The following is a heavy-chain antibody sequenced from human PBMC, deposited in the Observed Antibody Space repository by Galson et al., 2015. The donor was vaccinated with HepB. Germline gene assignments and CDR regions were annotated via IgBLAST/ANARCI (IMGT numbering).Heavy chain of an antibody. CDR3: TTEAGSGYCSSTSCRHDR. CDR1: GFTFSNAW. V-gene: IGHV3-15*01. D-gene: IGHD2-2*01. Sequence: SLRLSCAASGFTFSNAWMSWVRQAPGKGLEWVGRIKSKTDGGTTDYAAPVKGRFTISRDDSKNTLYLQMNSLKTEDTAVYYCTTEAGSGYCSSTSCRHDRWGQGTLVTVSS. J-gene: IGHJ4*02. CDR2: IKSKTDGGTT.